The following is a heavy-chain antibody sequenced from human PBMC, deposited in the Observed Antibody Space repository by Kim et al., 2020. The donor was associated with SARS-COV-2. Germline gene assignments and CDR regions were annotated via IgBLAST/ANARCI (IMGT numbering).Heavy chain of an antibody. J-gene: IGHJ3*02. CDR3: AAGYSSSWFSFDI. D-gene: IGHD6-13*01. Sequence: YNPSLRSRVTISVDTSKNQFSLRLSSVTAADTAVDYCAAGYSSSWFSFDIWGQGTMLTVSS. V-gene: IGHV4-4*09.